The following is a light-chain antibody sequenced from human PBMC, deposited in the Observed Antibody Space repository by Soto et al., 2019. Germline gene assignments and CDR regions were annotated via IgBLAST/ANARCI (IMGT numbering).Light chain of an antibody. Sequence: DIQMTQSPSPLSASVGDRVDITCRTSQSVSSYLIWYQAKPGKAPKLLIYETSNLESGVPSRFSGSVSGTDFTLPISSLQPEDSATYYCQQSYSTPPFTFGPGTRVDI. CDR1: QSVSSY. V-gene: IGKV1-39*01. CDR3: QQSYSTPPFT. CDR2: ETS. J-gene: IGKJ3*01.